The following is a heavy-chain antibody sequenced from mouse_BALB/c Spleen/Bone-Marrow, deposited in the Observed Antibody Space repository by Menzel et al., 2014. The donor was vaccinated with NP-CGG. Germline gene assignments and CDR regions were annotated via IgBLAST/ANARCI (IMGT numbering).Heavy chain of an antibody. V-gene: IGHV2-2*02. CDR2: IWSGGST. D-gene: IGHD1-2*01. CDR3: ARNSHYYGYYYAMDY. J-gene: IGHJ4*01. Sequence: VQLQQSGPGLVQPSQSLSITCTVSGFSLTSYGVHWVRQSPGKGLEWLGVIWSGGSTDYYAAFISRLSISKDNSKSQVFFKMNSLQANYTAIYYCARNSHYYGYYYAMDYWGQGTSVTVSS. CDR1: GFSLTSYG.